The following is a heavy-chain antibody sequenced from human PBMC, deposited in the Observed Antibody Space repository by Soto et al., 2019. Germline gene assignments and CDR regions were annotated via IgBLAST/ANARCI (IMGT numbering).Heavy chain of an antibody. J-gene: IGHJ4*02. Sequence: QVQLVESGGGVVQPGRSLRLSCAASGFTFSSYAMHWVRQAPGKGLEWVAVISYDGSNKYYADSVKGRFTISRDNSKNTLYLQMNSLRAEDMAVYYCARDRAYYYDSSGYLAYWGQGTLVTVSS. CDR1: GFTFSSYA. CDR2: ISYDGSNK. V-gene: IGHV3-30-3*01. D-gene: IGHD3-22*01. CDR3: ARDRAYYYDSSGYLAY.